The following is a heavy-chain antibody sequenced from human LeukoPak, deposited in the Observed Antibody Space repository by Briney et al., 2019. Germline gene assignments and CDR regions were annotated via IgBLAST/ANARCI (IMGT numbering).Heavy chain of an antibody. CDR3: AKGVLGAGSLLEYFQH. D-gene: IGHD3-10*01. Sequence: GGSLRLSCAASGFAFRNYDMIWVRYAPGRGPEWVSGITTDGSGAYYADSVKGRFTVSRDNSKNTVFLQMNSLRGEDAAIYYCAKGVLGAGSLLEYFQHWGQGTLVTVSS. V-gene: IGHV3-23*01. CDR1: GFAFRNYD. CDR2: ITTDGSGA. J-gene: IGHJ1*01.